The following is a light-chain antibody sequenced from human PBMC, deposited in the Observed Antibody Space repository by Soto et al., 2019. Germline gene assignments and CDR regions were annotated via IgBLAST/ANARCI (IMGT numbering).Light chain of an antibody. CDR2: KVS. CDR1: QSLVYSDGNTY. V-gene: IGKV2-30*01. J-gene: IGKJ3*01. CDR3: VQATHPLT. Sequence: DVVMTQSPLSLPVTLGQPASISCRSSQSLVYSDGNTYLNWFQQRPGHSPRRLIYKVSNRDSGVPDRFSGSQSGTDFTLKISRVEGEDVGVYYCVQATHPLTFGPGTKVDIK.